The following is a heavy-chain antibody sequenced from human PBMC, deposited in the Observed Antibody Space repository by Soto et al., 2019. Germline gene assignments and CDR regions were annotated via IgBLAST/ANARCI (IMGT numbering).Heavy chain of an antibody. Sequence: SETLSLTCTVSGGSVSSGSYYWSWIRQPPGKGLEWIGYIYYSGSTNYNPSLKSRVTISVDTSKNQFSLKLSSVTAADTAVYYCARDQLGIDYWGQGTLVTVSS. CDR2: IYYSGST. CDR1: GGSVSSGSYY. D-gene: IGHD7-27*01. J-gene: IGHJ4*02. CDR3: ARDQLGIDY. V-gene: IGHV4-61*01.